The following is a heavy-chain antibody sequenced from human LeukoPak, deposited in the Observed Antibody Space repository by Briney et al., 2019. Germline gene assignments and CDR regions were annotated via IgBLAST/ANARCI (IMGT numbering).Heavy chain of an antibody. D-gene: IGHD4-17*01. CDR2: ISWNSGSI. J-gene: IGHJ4*02. CDR3: AKDISVTTGWYFDY. V-gene: IGHV3-9*01. CDR1: ALTFDDYA. Sequence: PRGSLRLSCAASALTFDDYAMHWVRQAPGKGLEWVSGISWNSGSIGYADSVKGRFTISRDNAKNSLYLQMNSLRAEDTALYYCAKDISVTTGWYFDYWGQGTLVTVSS.